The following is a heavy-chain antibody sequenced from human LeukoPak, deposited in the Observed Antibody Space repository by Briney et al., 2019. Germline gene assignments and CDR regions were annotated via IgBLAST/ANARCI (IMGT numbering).Heavy chain of an antibody. Sequence: ASVKVSCKASGYTFTGYYMHWVRQAPGQGLEWMGWINPNSGGTNYAQKFQGRVTMTRDTSISTAYMELSRLRSDDTAVYYCARGNWHITMVRGVITPLYRGQGTLVTVSS. D-gene: IGHD3-10*01. CDR2: INPNSGGT. J-gene: IGHJ4*02. V-gene: IGHV1-2*02. CDR1: GYTFTGYY. CDR3: ARGNWHITMVRGVITPLY.